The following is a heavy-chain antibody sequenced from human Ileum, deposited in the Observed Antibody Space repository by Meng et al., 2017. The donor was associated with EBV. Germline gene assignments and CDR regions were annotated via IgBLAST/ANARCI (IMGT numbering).Heavy chain of an antibody. CDR1: GDSVSSISGA. Sequence: VQLQPSGPGLLKPSQTLSLTCAIAGDSVSSISGAWNWIRQFPSRGLEWLGRTYYRSKWNTDYAVSVSSRITISPDTSKNQFSLQLNSVTPEDTAVYYCARGSYYFDSWGQGTLVTVSS. CDR2: TYYRSKWNT. V-gene: IGHV6-1*01. D-gene: IGHD1-26*01. J-gene: IGHJ4*02. CDR3: ARGSYYFDS.